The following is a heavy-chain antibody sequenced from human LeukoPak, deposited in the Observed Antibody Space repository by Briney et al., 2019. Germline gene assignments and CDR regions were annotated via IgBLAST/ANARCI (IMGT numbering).Heavy chain of an antibody. J-gene: IGHJ5*02. CDR1: GGSISSYY. V-gene: IGHV4-30-4*01. Sequence: PSETLSLTCTVSGGSISSYYWSWIRQPPGKGLEWIGYIYYSGSTYYNPSLKSRVTISVDTSKNQFSLKLSSVTAADTAVYYCARDQGSNYYDSSGYYYGWFDPWGQGTLVTVSS. CDR2: IYYSGST. CDR3: ARDQGSNYYDSSGYYYGWFDP. D-gene: IGHD3-22*01.